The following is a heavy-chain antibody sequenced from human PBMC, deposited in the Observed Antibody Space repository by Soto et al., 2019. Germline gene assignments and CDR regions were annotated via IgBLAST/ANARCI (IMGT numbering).Heavy chain of an antibody. CDR1: GYTFTSYG. Sequence: QVKLVQSGAEVKKPGASVKVSCKASGYTFTSYGISWVRQAPGQGLEWMVWSSGYNGNTNYAQKLQGRVTMTTDTSTSTAYMELRILRSDDTAVYYCARYKGAYCGGDCYSTWFDPWGQGTLVTVSS. J-gene: IGHJ5*02. CDR2: SSGYNGNT. V-gene: IGHV1-18*01. D-gene: IGHD2-21*02. CDR3: ARYKGAYCGGDCYSTWFDP.